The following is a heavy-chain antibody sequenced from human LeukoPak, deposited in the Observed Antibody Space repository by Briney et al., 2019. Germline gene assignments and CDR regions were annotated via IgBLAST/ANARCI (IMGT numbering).Heavy chain of an antibody. CDR1: GGSLSRYY. D-gene: IGHD3-22*01. CDR2: IHNSGIT. CDR3: ARDRYYYDSSGTRWFDP. J-gene: IGHJ5*02. Sequence: SETLSLTCAIYGGSLSRYYWSWIRQPPGKGLEWIGYIHNSGITNYNPSLKSRVTISVDTSKNQFSLKLSSVTAADTAVYYCARDRYYYDSSGTRWFDPWGQGTLVTVSS. V-gene: IGHV4-59*01.